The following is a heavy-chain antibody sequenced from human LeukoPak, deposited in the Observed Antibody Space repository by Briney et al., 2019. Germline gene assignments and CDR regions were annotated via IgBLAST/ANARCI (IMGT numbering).Heavy chain of an antibody. Sequence: PSETLSLTCTVSGGSISSYYWSWIRQPAGKGLEWIGYIYYSGSTNYNPSLKSRVTISVDTSKNQFSLKLSSVTAADTAVYYCAREGCSSTSCYSRPRAFDIWGQGTMVTVSS. CDR1: GGSISSYY. CDR3: AREGCSSTSCYSRPRAFDI. V-gene: IGHV4-59*01. CDR2: IYYSGST. J-gene: IGHJ3*02. D-gene: IGHD2-2*02.